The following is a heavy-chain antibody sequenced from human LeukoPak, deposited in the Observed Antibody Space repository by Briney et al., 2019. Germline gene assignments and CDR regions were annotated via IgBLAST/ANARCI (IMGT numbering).Heavy chain of an antibody. D-gene: IGHD3-3*01. Sequence: SETLCLTCAVYGGSFSGYYWSWIRQPPGKGLEWIGEINHSGSTNYNPSLKSRVTISVDTSKNQFSLKLSSVTAADTAVYYCARYDFWSGYLLWGQGTLVTVSS. V-gene: IGHV4-34*01. J-gene: IGHJ4*02. CDR2: INHSGST. CDR3: ARYDFWSGYLL. CDR1: GGSFSGYY.